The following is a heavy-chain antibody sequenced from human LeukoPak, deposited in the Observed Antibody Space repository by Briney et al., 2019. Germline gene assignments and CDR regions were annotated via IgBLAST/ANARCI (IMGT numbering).Heavy chain of an antibody. J-gene: IGHJ6*02. CDR1: GFTFSGYG. Sequence: PGGSLRLSCAASGFTFSGYGMHWVRQAPGKGLEWVAMIWYDGSNKYYADSVKGRFTISRDNSKNTLYLQMNSLRAEDTADYYCVRDKEALPKAYYHYGMDVWGQGTTVTVSS. CDR3: VRDKEALPKAYYHYGMDV. CDR2: IWYDGSNK. V-gene: IGHV3-33*01.